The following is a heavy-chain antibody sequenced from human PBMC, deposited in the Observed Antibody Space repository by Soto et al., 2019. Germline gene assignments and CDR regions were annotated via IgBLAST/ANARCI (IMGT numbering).Heavy chain of an antibody. Sequence: LILSYPDSRFAFNNNAINWVRRAPGKGLEWVSSFSGSGPTTYYADSVKGRFTISRDNSKKTLYLQMNSLRAEDTAVYYCVRLYYYDPPGAFDIWGQGTVVTVSS. CDR2: FSGSGPTT. V-gene: IGHV3-23*01. CDR3: VRLYYYDPPGAFDI. D-gene: IGHD3-22*01. CDR1: RFAFNNNA. J-gene: IGHJ3*02.